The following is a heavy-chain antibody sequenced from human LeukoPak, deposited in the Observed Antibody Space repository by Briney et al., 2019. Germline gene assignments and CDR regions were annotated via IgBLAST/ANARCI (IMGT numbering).Heavy chain of an antibody. CDR1: GFTFSSYS. D-gene: IGHD6-13*01. V-gene: IGHV3-21*01. Sequence: GGSLRLSCAASGFTFSSYSMNWVRQAPGKGLEWASSISSSSSYIYYADSVKGRFTISRDNAKNSLYLQMNSLRAEDTAVYYCARAAAGLFDYWGQGTLVTVSS. CDR2: ISSSSSYI. J-gene: IGHJ4*02. CDR3: ARAAAGLFDY.